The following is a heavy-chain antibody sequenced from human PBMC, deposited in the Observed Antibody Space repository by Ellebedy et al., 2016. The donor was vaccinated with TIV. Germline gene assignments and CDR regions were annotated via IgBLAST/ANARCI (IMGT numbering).Heavy chain of an antibody. CDR3: ASSGSRSFAFDF. J-gene: IGHJ3*01. D-gene: IGHD1-26*01. Sequence: GGSLRLXCAASGFTFTIYAMNWVRQAPGKGLEWVSGISDSGGSTYYADSVKGRFTISRDNSKNTLYLQMNSLRVEDTAVYYCASSGSRSFAFDFWGQGTMVTVSS. V-gene: IGHV3-23*01. CDR1: GFTFTIYA. CDR2: ISDSGGST.